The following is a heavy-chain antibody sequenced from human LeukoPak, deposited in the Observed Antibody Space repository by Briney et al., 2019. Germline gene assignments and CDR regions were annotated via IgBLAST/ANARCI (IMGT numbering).Heavy chain of an antibody. D-gene: IGHD3-22*01. J-gene: IGHJ4*02. CDR2: IIPIFGTA. Sequence: PSVEVSCKASGRTFSSYAISCARQAPGQGLEWMGGIIPIFGTANYAQKSQGRVTITADESTSTAYTELSSLRSEDTAVYYCVRGISDYYDRSGYYYGGFDYWGQGTLVTVSS. CDR1: GRTFSSYA. V-gene: IGHV1-69*13. CDR3: VRGISDYYDRSGYYYGGFDY.